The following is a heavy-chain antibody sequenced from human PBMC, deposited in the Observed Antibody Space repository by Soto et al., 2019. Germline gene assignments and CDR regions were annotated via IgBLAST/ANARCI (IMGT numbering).Heavy chain of an antibody. CDR2: ISGSGGTT. J-gene: IGHJ4*02. V-gene: IGHV3-23*01. CDR3: AKSIDLWSGYYDY. Sequence: EVQVLESGGGLVQPGGSLRLSCTASGFTFSSYAMSWVRQAPGKGLEWVSTISGSGGTTYYADSVKGRFSISRDISKNTLYLQMNSLRAEDTAVYYCAKSIDLWSGYYDYWGQGTLVTVSS. D-gene: IGHD3-3*01. CDR1: GFTFSSYA.